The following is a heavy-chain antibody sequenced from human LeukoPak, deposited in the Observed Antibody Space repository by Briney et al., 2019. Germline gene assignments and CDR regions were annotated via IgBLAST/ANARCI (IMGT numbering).Heavy chain of an antibody. J-gene: IGHJ4*02. D-gene: IGHD1-26*01. CDR1: GFTFSSYA. CDR2: ISYDGSNK. Sequence: GGSLRLSCAASGFTFSSYAMHGARQAPAKGRKWVAVISYDGSNKYYADSVKGRFTISRDNSKNTLYLQMNSLRAEDTAVYYCAKDLRSYYFDYWGQGTLVTVSS. V-gene: IGHV3-30*18. CDR3: AKDLRSYYFDY.